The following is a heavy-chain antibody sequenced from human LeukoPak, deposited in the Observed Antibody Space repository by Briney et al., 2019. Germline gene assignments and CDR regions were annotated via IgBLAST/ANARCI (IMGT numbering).Heavy chain of an antibody. D-gene: IGHD5-18*01. Sequence: PGGSLRLSCAASGFTFSGYAMIWVRQAPGKGLEWVSAISGSGGSTYYTDSVKGRFTISRDNSKNTLYLQMNSLRAEDTAVYYCAKRFYSYGYKGYYFDYWGQGTLVTVSS. CDR3: AKRFYSYGYKGYYFDY. CDR1: GFTFSGYA. CDR2: ISGSGGST. J-gene: IGHJ4*02. V-gene: IGHV3-23*01.